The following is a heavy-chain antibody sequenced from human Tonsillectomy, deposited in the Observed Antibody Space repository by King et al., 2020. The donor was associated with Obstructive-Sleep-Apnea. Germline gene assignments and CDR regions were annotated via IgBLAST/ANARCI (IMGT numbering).Heavy chain of an antibody. CDR3: ARGLAVRPSAMFDY. J-gene: IGHJ4*02. D-gene: IGHD2-2*01. CDR2: IKEDGNEE. V-gene: IGHV3-7*01. CDR1: GFTFSAHW. Sequence: VQLVESGGGLVQPGGSLRLSCAASGFTFSAHWMSWVRQAPGKGPEWVANIKEDGNEEYYLDSVKGRFTISRDNARNSLFLQMNSLRVEYTALYYCARGLAVRPSAMFDYWGQGILVTVSS.